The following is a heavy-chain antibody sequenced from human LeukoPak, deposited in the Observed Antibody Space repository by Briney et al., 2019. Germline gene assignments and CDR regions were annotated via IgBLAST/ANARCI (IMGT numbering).Heavy chain of an antibody. J-gene: IGHJ4*02. D-gene: IGHD3-22*01. CDR3: ARAPAPYAYDTCGYDS. CDR2: IYYSGST. Sequence: SETLSLTCTVSGGSISDAAYYWSWLRQHPGEGLKWIGYIYYSGSTSYNPSLKSRVTISVDTSKNQFSLKLTSVTAADTAVYYCARAPAPYAYDTCGYDSWGQGTLVTVSS. CDR1: GGSISDAAYY. V-gene: IGHV4-31*03.